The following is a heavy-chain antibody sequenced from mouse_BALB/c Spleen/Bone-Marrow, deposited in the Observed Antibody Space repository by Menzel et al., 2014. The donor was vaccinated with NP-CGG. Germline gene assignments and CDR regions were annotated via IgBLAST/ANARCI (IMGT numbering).Heavy chain of an antibody. V-gene: IGHV3-5*02. CDR3: ARYDGYYFDY. J-gene: IGHJ2*01. CDR2: IYYSGTI. D-gene: IGHD2-3*01. Sequence: EVQLQESGPGLVKPSQTVSLTCTVTGISITTGNYRWSSIRQFPRNKLEWIGYIYYSGTITYNPSLTSRTTITRDTSKNQFFLEMNSLTAEDTATYYCARYDGYYFDYWGQGTTLTVSS. CDR1: GISITTGNYR.